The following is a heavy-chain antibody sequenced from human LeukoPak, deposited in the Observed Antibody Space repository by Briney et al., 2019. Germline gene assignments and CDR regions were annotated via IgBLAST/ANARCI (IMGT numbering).Heavy chain of an antibody. J-gene: IGHJ4*02. CDR1: GFTFSSYN. CDR2: ISSSGDAI. CDR3: ARDRQMIY. V-gene: IGHV3-48*04. D-gene: IGHD3-16*01. Sequence: GGSLRLSCAASGFTFSSYNMNWVRQAPGEGLEWVSYISSSGDAIYYADSVKGRFTISRDNAKNSLSLQMNSLRADDTAVYYCARDRQMIYWGQGTLVTVSP.